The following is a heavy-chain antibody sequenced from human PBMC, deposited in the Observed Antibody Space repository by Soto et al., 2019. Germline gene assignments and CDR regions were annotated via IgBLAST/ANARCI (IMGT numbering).Heavy chain of an antibody. CDR1: GGSISSYY. D-gene: IGHD3-10*01. CDR3: ARQIEMYYYGSGSSDAFDI. Sequence: SETLSLTCPVSGGSISSYYWSWIRQPPGKGLEWIGYIYYSGSTNYNPSLKSRVTISVDTSKNQFSLKLSSVTAADTAVYYCARQIEMYYYGSGSSDAFDIWGQGTMVTVSS. J-gene: IGHJ3*02. CDR2: IYYSGST. V-gene: IGHV4-59*08.